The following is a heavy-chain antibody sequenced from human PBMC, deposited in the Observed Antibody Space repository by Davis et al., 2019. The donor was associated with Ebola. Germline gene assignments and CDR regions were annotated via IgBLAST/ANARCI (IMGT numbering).Heavy chain of an antibody. CDR2: IYTSGST. D-gene: IGHD3-22*01. Sequence: PGGSLRLSCAVYGGSFSGYYWSWIRQPAGKGLEWIGRIYTSGSTNYNPSLKSRVTMSVDTSKNQFSLKLSSVTAADTAVYYCARVSSGEGVFDYWGQGTLVTVSS. V-gene: IGHV4-59*10. CDR3: ARVSSGEGVFDY. J-gene: IGHJ4*02. CDR1: GGSFSGYY.